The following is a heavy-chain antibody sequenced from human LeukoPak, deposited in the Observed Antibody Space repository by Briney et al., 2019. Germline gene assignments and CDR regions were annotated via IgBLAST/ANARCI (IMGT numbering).Heavy chain of an antibody. V-gene: IGHV4-38-2*02. CDR3: ARRSYFYYYYYYMDV. CDR1: GYSLSSGYY. CDR2: IYHSGST. Sequence: PSETLSLTCTVSGYSLSSGYYWGWIRPPPGEGLEWIGSIYHSGSTYYNPSLKSRVTISVDTSKNQFSLKLSSVTAADTAVYYCARRSYFYYYYYYMDVWGKGTTVTVSS. J-gene: IGHJ6*03. D-gene: IGHD1-26*01.